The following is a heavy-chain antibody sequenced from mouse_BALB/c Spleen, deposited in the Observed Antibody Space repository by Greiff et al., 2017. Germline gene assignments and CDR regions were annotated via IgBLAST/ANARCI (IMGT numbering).Heavy chain of an antibody. CDR2: ISDGGSYT. CDR1: GFTFSDYY. CDR3: ARAGNYYWYFDV. J-gene: IGHJ1*01. D-gene: IGHD2-1*01. Sequence: EVQGVESGGGLVKPGGSLKLSCAASGFTFSDYYMYWVRQTPEKRLEWVATISDGGSYTYYPDSVKGRFTISRDNAKNNLYLQMSSLKSEDTAMYYCARAGNYYWYFDVWGAGTTVTVSS. V-gene: IGHV5-4*02.